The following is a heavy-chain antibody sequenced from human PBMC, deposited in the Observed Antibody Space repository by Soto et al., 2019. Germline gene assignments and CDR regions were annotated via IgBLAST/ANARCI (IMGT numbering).Heavy chain of an antibody. CDR3: ARDGAYCSSIGCQNPFDH. CDR1: GGSISGGGYY. V-gene: IGHV4-31*03. CDR2: MYYNGNT. Sequence: QVQLQESGPGLVQPSQTLSLSYTVSGGSISGGGYYWNWIRQLPGKGLEWIGYMYYNGNTYYNPSLQSRVTISFGTSHDQFSLRLTSVTAADTAVYFCARDGAYCSSIGCQNPFDHWGQGTLVTVSS. J-gene: IGHJ4*02. D-gene: IGHD2-2*01.